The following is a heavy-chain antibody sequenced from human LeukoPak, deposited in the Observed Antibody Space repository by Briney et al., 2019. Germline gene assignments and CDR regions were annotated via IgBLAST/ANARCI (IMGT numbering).Heavy chain of an antibody. D-gene: IGHD6-19*01. CDR2: ISWNSGSI. CDR1: GFTFDDYS. V-gene: IGHV3-9*03. CDR3: AKGLDSSAYYYFDY. J-gene: IGHJ4*02. Sequence: GRSLRLSCAASGFTFDDYSMHWVRQAPGKGLEWVSGISWNSGSIGYADSVKGRFTISRDNAKNSLYLQMNSLRAEDMALYYCAKGLDSSAYYYFDYWGQGTLVTVSS.